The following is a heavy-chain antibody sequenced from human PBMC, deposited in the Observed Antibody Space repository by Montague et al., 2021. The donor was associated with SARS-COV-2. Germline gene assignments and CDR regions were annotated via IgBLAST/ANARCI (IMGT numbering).Heavy chain of an antibody. CDR1: GGSISSSSYY. D-gene: IGHD3-10*01. CDR2: IYYSGST. J-gene: IGHJ5*02. V-gene: IGHV4-39*01. Sequence: SETLSLTCTVSGGSISSSSYYWGWIRQPPGKGLEWIGSIYYSGSTYYNPSLKSRVTISVDTSKNQFSLKLSSVTAADTAVYYCARRCVVRGVLAGWFDPWGQGTLVTVSS. CDR3: ARRCVVRGVLAGWFDP.